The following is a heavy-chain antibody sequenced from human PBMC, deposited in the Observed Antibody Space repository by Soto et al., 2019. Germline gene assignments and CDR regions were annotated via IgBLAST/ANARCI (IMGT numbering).Heavy chain of an antibody. CDR3: ARSGDNYNRLDY. V-gene: IGHV3-11*06. CDR1: GFTVSDYY. CDR2: SSNSGTFS. Sequence: GGSLSLSCEDSGFTVSDYYISCIRQAPGKGLEWISYSSNSGTFSRYADSVKGRFSIPRDNTKNLLYLQMNSLRAEDTAVYYCARSGDNYNRLDYWGQGTPVTVSS. J-gene: IGHJ4*02. D-gene: IGHD1-1*01.